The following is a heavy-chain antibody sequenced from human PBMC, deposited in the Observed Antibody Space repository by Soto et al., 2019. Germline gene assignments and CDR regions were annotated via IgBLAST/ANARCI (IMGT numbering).Heavy chain of an antibody. J-gene: IGHJ4*02. Sequence: EVQLLESGGGLVQPGGSLRLSCAASGFTFSSYAMSWVRQAPGKGLEWVSAISGSCGSTYYADSVKGRFTISRDNSKNALYLQMNSLRAEDTAVYYCAKARHIVATTGDWGQGTLVTVSS. CDR1: GFTFSSYA. D-gene: IGHD5-12*01. V-gene: IGHV3-23*01. CDR2: ISGSCGST. CDR3: AKARHIVATTGD.